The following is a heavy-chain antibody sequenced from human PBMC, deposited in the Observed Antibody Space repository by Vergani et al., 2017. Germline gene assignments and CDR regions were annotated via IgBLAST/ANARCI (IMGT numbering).Heavy chain of an antibody. CDR3: ARGRYCSSTSCYKDAFYI. J-gene: IGHJ3*02. CDR2: INHSGST. D-gene: IGHD2-2*02. CDR1: GGSFSGYY. Sequence: QVQLQQWGAGLLKPSETLSLSCAVYGGSFSGYYLSWIRQPPGKGLEWIGKINHSGSTNYNPSLKSRVTISVVTSKNQFSLKLSSVTDADTAVYYCARGRYCSSTSCYKDAFYIWSQGTMVTVSS. V-gene: IGHV4-34*01.